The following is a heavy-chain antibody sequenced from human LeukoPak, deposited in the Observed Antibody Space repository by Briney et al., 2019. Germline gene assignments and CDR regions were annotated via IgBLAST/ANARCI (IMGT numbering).Heavy chain of an antibody. D-gene: IGHD6-6*01. CDR2: INDDGSST. J-gene: IGHJ4*02. CDR3: ARALGSIVDF. V-gene: IGHV3-74*01. Sequence: PGGSLRLSRAASGFTFSNSWMHWVRQAPGKGLVWVSRINDDGSSTDYADSVKGRFTISRDNAKNTLYLQMSSLRAEDTAVYYCARALGSIVDFWGQGTLVTVSS. CDR1: GFTFSNSW.